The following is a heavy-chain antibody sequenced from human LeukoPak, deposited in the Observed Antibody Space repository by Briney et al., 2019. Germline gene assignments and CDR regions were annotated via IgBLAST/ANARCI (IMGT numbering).Heavy chain of an antibody. CDR3: ARLSMHTFGGARSGFDY. V-gene: IGHV4-39*01. CDR2: IYYTGST. CDR1: GGSITSSTYY. Sequence: PSETLSLTCTVSGGSITSSTYYWGWVRQPPGKGLEWIGHIYYTGSTYHNPSLKSRVTTSVDTSKKQFSLKLTSVTAADTAVYYCARLSMHTFGGARSGFDYWGQGTLVTVSS. J-gene: IGHJ4*02. D-gene: IGHD3-16*01.